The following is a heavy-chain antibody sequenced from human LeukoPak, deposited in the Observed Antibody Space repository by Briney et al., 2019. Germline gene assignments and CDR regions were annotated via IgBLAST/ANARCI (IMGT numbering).Heavy chain of an antibody. D-gene: IGHD6-19*01. J-gene: IGHJ4*02. CDR1: GFTSSSYS. Sequence: GGSLRLSCAASGFTSSSYSMNWVRQAPGKGLEWVSSISSSSSYIYYADSVKGRFTISRDNAKNSLYLQMNSLRAEDTAVYYCARDSSGWSFDYWGQGTLVTVSS. CDR3: ARDSSGWSFDY. V-gene: IGHV3-21*01. CDR2: ISSSSSYI.